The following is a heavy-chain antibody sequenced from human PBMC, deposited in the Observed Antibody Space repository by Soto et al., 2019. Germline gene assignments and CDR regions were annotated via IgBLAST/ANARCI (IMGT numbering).Heavy chain of an antibody. Sequence: SQTLSLTCGISGGSVSSNNTAWNWIRHSPSRGLAWLGRTYYRSEWYSDYAVSVTSRITITPDTSKNQFSLQLNYVTPEDTAVYYCGGQAVTVNSLDYWGQGTLVTFSS. D-gene: IGHD1-20*01. CDR3: GGQAVTVNSLDY. J-gene: IGHJ4*02. CDR1: GGSVSSNNTA. CDR2: TYYRSEWYS. V-gene: IGHV6-1*01.